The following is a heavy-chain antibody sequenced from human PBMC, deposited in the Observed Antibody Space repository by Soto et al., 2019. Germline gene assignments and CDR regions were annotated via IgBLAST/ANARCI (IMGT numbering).Heavy chain of an antibody. Sequence: QVQLVQSGAEVKKPGSSVKVSCKASGGTFRSYAISWVRQAPGQGLEWMGGIIPIFGTANYAHKFQGRVTITADESTCTAYMELRSMRSEDQSLYYCARASYDYDSSGYYQGWDYFDYWRQGPLVTVSS. CDR2: IIPIFGTA. CDR1: GGTFRSYA. D-gene: IGHD3-22*01. J-gene: IGHJ4*02. V-gene: IGHV1-69*01. CDR3: ARASYDYDSSGYYQGWDYFDY.